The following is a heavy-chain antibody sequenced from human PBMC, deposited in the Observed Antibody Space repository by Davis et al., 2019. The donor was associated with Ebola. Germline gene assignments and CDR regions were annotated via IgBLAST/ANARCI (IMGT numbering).Heavy chain of an antibody. CDR1: GFTFSSYA. V-gene: IGHV3-21*01. Sequence: GESLKISCAVSGFTFSSYAMHWVRQAPGKGLEWVSSISSSSSYIYYADSVKGRFTISRDNAKNSLYLQMNSLRAEDTAVYYCARGITIFGVVTLDAFDIWGQGTMVTVSS. CDR3: ARGITIFGVVTLDAFDI. D-gene: IGHD3-3*01. CDR2: ISSSSSYI. J-gene: IGHJ3*02.